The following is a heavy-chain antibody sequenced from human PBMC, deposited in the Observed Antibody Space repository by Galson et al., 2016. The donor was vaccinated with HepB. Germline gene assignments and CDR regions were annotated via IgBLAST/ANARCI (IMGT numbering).Heavy chain of an antibody. CDR3: ARGGPLNNYFDY. CDR2: IHSGGGA. D-gene: IGHD5-12*01. J-gene: IGHJ4*02. V-gene: IGHV3-53*01. CDR1: GFTVSSNY. Sequence: SLRLSCAASGFTVSSNYMNWVRQPPGKGLEWVSFIHSGGGAYYTHSVKGRFTISTDNSKNTLYLQMNSLRAEDTAIYYCARGGPLNNYFDYWGQGTLVTVSS.